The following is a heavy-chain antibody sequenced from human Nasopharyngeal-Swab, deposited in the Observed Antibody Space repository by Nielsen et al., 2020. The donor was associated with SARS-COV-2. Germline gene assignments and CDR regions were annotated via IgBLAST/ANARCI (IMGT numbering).Heavy chain of an antibody. J-gene: IGHJ6*02. CDR2: ISGSGGST. CDR1: GFTFSSYA. CDR3: AKDPGGPYYYYGMDV. V-gene: IGHV3-23*01. Sequence: GESLKISCAASGFTFSSYAMSWVRQAPGKGLEWVSAISGSGGSTYYADSVKGRFTISRDNSKNTLCLQMNSLRAEDTAVYYCAKDPGGPYYYYGMDVWGQGTTVTVSS. D-gene: IGHD3-10*01.